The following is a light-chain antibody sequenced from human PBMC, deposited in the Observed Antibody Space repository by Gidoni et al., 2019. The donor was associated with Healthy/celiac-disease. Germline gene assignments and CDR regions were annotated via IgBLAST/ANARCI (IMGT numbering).Light chain of an antibody. CDR1: QDISNY. CDR3: QQYDNLPLT. Sequence: DIHMTKSPCSRSAAVGGRVTITCQASQDISNYLNWYQQKPGKAPKLLIYAAANLETGVPSRFSGSGSGTDFTFTISSLQPEDIATYYCQQYDNLPLTFGQGTRLEIK. J-gene: IGKJ5*01. CDR2: AAA. V-gene: IGKV1-33*01.